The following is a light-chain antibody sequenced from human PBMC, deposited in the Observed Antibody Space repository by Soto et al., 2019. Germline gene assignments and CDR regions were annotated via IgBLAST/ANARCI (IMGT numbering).Light chain of an antibody. CDR1: DSNIGSNS. V-gene: IGLV1-47*02. CDR3: AAWDASMSACV. CDR2: YNN. J-gene: IGLJ1*01. Sequence: SVLTQPPSASGTAGQVVTISCSGGDSNIGSNSVYWYQHLPRMAPKLLIYYNNQRPSGVPDRFSGSRSGTSASLAIVGLRSEDEAVYYCAAWDASMSACVFGNGTKLTVL.